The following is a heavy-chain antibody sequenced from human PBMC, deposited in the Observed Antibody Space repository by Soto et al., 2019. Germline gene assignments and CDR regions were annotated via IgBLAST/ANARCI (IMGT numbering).Heavy chain of an antibody. Sequence: EVQLVESGGGLVKPGGSLRLSCAVSGFRFSSYTMNWVRQAPGKGLDWVSTISSSSLFIYYADSLKGRFTVSRDNAKNSLFLQMNSLSAEDTAVYYCARGTTSHFGVFDSWGQGTLFTVSS. J-gene: IGHJ4*02. V-gene: IGHV3-21*01. CDR3: ARGTTSHFGVFDS. D-gene: IGHD1-1*01. CDR1: GFRFSSYT. CDR2: ISSSSLFI.